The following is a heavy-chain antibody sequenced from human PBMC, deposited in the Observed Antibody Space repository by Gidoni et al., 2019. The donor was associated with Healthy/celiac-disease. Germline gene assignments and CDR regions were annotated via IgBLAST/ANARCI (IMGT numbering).Heavy chain of an antibody. Sequence: QVQLQESGPGLVKPSQTLSTTCTVSGGSIRSGSYYWSWIRQPAGKGLEWIGRIYTSGSTNYNPSLKSRVTISVDTSKNQFSLKLSSVTAADTAVYYCARALWSDDSSGYYHNWFDPWGQGTLVTVSS. J-gene: IGHJ5*02. CDR3: ARALWSDDSSGYYHNWFDP. D-gene: IGHD3-22*01. CDR2: IYTSGST. V-gene: IGHV4-61*02. CDR1: GGSIRSGSYY.